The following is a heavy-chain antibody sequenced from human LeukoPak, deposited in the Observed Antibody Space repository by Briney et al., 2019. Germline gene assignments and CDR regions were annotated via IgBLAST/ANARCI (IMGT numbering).Heavy chain of an antibody. D-gene: IGHD3-16*01. J-gene: IGHJ4*02. CDR2: ISSSSSYI. CDR3: ARDAIMITFGGVIGG. Sequence: PGRSLRLSCAASGFAFSSYAMHWVRQAPGKGLEWVSSISSSSSYIYYADSVKGRFTISRDNAKNSLYLQMNSLRAEDTAVYYCARDAIMITFGGVIGGWGQGTLVTVSS. CDR1: GFAFSSYA. V-gene: IGHV3-21*01.